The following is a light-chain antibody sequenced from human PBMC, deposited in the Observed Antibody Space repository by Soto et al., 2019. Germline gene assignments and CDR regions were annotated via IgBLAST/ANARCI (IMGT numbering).Light chain of an antibody. J-gene: IGKJ1*01. Sequence: DIQMTQSASTLSASVGDRVTITCRASQSVGTWLAWYQQKPGKAPELLISDASSLESGVPSRFSGSGSGTEFTLTISSLLPDDFATYYCQQYNTDSSWAFGQGTKVEIK. V-gene: IGKV1-5*01. CDR2: DAS. CDR3: QQYNTDSSWA. CDR1: QSVGTW.